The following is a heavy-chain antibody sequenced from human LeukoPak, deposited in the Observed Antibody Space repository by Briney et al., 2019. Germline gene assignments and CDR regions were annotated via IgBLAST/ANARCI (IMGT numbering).Heavy chain of an antibody. D-gene: IGHD1-1*01. V-gene: IGHV3-30*19. J-gene: IGHJ6*02. CDR1: GFTFSNYG. CDR3: ARHERPIYYYGMDV. Sequence: PGRSLRLSCAASGFTFSNYGMHWVRQAPGKGLEWVAVIWYDGSNKYYADSVKGRFTISRDNSKNTLYLQMNSLRAEDTAVYYCARHERPIYYYGMDVWGQGTTVTVSS. CDR2: IWYDGSNK.